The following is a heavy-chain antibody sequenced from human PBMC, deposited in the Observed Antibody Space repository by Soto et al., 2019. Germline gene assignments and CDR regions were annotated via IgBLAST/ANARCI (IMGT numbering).Heavy chain of an antibody. Sequence: QVQLVQSGAEVKKPGSSVKVSCKASGGTFSSYAISWVRQAPGQGLEWMGGIIPIFGTANYAQKLQGRVTITADDSTSTASVELSSLRSEETAIYYCAHSVTRGFDAFDIWGQGTMVTVSS. CDR1: GGTFSSYA. CDR2: IIPIFGTA. J-gene: IGHJ3*02. CDR3: AHSVTRGFDAFDI. V-gene: IGHV1-69*01. D-gene: IGHD4-17*01.